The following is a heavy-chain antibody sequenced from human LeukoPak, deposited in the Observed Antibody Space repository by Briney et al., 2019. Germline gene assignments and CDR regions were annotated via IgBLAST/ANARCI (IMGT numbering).Heavy chain of an antibody. D-gene: IGHD3-9*01. CDR1: GFTFSSYS. J-gene: IGHJ4*02. V-gene: IGHV3-21*01. Sequence: GGSLRLSCAASGFTFSSYSMNWVRQAPGKGLEWVSSISSSSSYIYYADSVKGRFTISRDNAKNSLYLQMNSLRAEDTAVYYCARAVYYDILTGYYFGYDYWGQGTLVTVSS. CDR2: ISSSSSYI. CDR3: ARAVYYDILTGYYFGYDY.